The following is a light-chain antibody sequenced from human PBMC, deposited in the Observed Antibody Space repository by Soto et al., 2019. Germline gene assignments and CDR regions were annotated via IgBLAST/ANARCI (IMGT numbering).Light chain of an antibody. V-gene: IGKV3-11*01. CDR3: QQRTNWPPLT. CDR2: DAS. J-gene: IGKJ4*01. CDR1: QSVGTY. Sequence: EIVLTQSPATLSLSPGERATLSCRASQSVGTYLAWYQQKPGQAPRLLIYDASNRATGIPARFSGSGSGTDLTLTISGLEPEDFAVYYCQQRTNWPPLTFGGGTKVEIK.